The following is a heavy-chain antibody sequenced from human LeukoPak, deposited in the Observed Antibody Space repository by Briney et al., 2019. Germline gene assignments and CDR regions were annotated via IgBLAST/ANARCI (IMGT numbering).Heavy chain of an antibody. V-gene: IGHV3-7*05. D-gene: IGHD4-11*01. CDR1: GFIFSDYW. Sequence: GGSLRLSCAASGFIFSDYWMNWVRQAPGKGLEWVANIEQAGSEEYYVDSVKGRFTISRDNAKNSLYLQMNSLRAEDTAVYYCARGEVDSNVDYWGQGTLVTVSS. CDR2: IEQAGSEE. CDR3: ARGEVDSNVDY. J-gene: IGHJ4*02.